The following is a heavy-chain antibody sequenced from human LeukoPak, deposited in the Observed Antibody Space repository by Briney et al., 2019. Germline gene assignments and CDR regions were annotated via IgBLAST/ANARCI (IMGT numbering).Heavy chain of an antibody. CDR2: IYYSGST. CDR1: GGSISSYY. D-gene: IGHD1-26*01. Sequence: PSETLSLTCTVSGGSISSYYWSWIGQPPGKGLEWIGYIYYSGSTNYNPSLKSRVTISVDTSKNQFSLKRSSVTAAHTAVYYCASTLSGGSYHCWYFDLYGRGPLITVTS. CDR3: ASTLSGGSYHCWYFDL. V-gene: IGHV4-59*01. J-gene: IGHJ2*01.